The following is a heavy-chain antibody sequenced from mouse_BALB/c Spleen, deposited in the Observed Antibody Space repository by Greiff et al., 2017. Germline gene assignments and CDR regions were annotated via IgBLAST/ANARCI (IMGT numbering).Heavy chain of an antibody. V-gene: IGHV5-4*02. CDR3: ARETGTGGFAY. J-gene: IGHJ3*01. Sequence: EVHLVESGGGLVKPGGSLKLSCAASGFTFSDYYMYWVRQTPEKRLEWVATISDGGSYTYYPDSVKGRFTISRDNAKNNLYLQMSSLKSEDTAMYYCARETGTGGFAYWGQGTLVTVSA. D-gene: IGHD4-1*01. CDR1: GFTFSDYY. CDR2: ISDGGSYT.